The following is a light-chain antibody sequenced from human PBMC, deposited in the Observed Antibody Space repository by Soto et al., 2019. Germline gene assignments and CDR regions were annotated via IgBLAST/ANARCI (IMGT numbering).Light chain of an antibody. CDR1: QSVSTS. J-gene: IGKJ2*01. V-gene: IGKV3-15*01. Sequence: EVVMTQSPATLSVFPGERVTLSCRASQSVSTSLAWYQQKRGQAPRLLIYSASTRATGIPASFSGSGSGTEFTLTISSLESDDFAFYYCQQYIHGYTFGQGTELEIK. CDR2: SAS. CDR3: QQYIHGYT.